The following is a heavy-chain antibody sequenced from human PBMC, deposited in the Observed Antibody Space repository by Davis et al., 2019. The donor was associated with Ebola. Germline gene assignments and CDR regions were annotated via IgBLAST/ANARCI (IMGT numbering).Heavy chain of an antibody. CDR2: INAGNGNT. D-gene: IGHD2-15*01. Sequence: ASVKVSCKASGYTFTSYDINWVRQAPGQRLEWMGWINAGNGNTKYSQKFQGRVTITRDTSASTAYMELSSLRSEDTAVYYCARDKLLRYCSGGSCYDVHNWFDPWGQGTLVTVSS. J-gene: IGHJ5*02. CDR3: ARDKLLRYCSGGSCYDVHNWFDP. V-gene: IGHV1-3*01. CDR1: GYTFTSYD.